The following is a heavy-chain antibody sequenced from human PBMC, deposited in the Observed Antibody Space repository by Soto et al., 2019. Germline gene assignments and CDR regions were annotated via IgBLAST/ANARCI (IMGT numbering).Heavy chain of an antibody. CDR1: GYTFTSYG. V-gene: IGHV1-18*01. Sequence: GASVKVSWKASGYTFTSYGISWVRQAPGQGLEWMGWISAYNGNTNYAQKLQGRVTMTTDTSTSTAYMELRSLRSDDTAVYYCAREYCSSTSRYCDYWGQGTLVTVSS. D-gene: IGHD2-2*01. CDR2: ISAYNGNT. CDR3: AREYCSSTSRYCDY. J-gene: IGHJ4*02.